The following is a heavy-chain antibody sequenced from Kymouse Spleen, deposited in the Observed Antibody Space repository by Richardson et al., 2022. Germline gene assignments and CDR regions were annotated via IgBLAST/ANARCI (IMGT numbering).Heavy chain of an antibody. CDR2: IYHSGST. J-gene: IGHJ6*02. CDR1: GGSISSSNW. V-gene: IGHV4-4*02. D-gene: IGHD1-7*01. Sequence: QVQLQESGPGLVKPSGTLSLTCAVSGGSISSSNWWSWVRQPPGKGLEWIGEIYHSGSTNYNPSLKSRVTISVDKSKNQFSLKLSSVTAADTAVYYCARRNWNYAYYYYYYGMDVWGQGTTVTVSS. CDR3: ARRNWNYAYYYYYYGMDV.